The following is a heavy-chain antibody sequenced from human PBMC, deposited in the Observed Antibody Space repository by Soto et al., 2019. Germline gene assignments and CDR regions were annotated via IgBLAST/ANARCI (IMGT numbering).Heavy chain of an antibody. CDR2: IYYSGST. CDR3: ARLYGSGSYYFDY. CDR1: GGSISSSNW. Sequence: PSETLSITCAVSGGSISSSNWWRWVRQPPGKGLEWIGDIYYSGSTYYNPSLKSRVTISVDTSKNQFSLKLSSVTAADTAVYYCARLYGSGSYYFDYWGQGTLVTVSS. D-gene: IGHD3-10*01. J-gene: IGHJ4*02. V-gene: IGHV4-4*02.